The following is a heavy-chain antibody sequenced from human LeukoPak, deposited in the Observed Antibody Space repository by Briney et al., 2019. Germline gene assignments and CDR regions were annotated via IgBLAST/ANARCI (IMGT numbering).Heavy chain of an antibody. J-gene: IGHJ2*01. CDR2: IYYSGST. Sequence: SQTLSLTCTVSGGSISSGGYYWSWIRQHPGKGLEWIGYIYYSGSTYYNPSLKNRVTISADTSKSQFSLRLTSVTAADTAVYYCARDVGSRGGWYFDLWGRGTLVTVSS. CDR3: ARDVGSRGGWYFDL. D-gene: IGHD3-10*01. V-gene: IGHV4-31*03. CDR1: GGSISSGGYY.